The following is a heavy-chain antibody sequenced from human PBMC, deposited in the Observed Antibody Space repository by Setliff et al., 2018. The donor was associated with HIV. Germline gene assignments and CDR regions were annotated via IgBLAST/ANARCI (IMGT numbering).Heavy chain of an antibody. CDR3: ARGRMGLY. Sequence: KTSETLSLTCAVYGGSFSGYFWSWIRQPPGKGLEWIGEINHSGSTNYNPSLKSRVTISVDTSKNQFSLKLSSVTAADTAVYYCARGRMGLYWGQGTLVTVSS. J-gene: IGHJ4*02. CDR2: INHSGST. V-gene: IGHV4-34*01. D-gene: IGHD1-26*01. CDR1: GGSFSGYF.